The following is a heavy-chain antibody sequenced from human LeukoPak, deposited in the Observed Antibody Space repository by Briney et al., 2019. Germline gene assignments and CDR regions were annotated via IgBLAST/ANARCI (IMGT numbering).Heavy chain of an antibody. CDR3: ARSYGDYLNFDY. V-gene: IGHV4-59*01. D-gene: IGHD2-21*01. Sequence: PSETLSLTCTVSGGSISSYYWSWIRQPPGKGLEWIGYVYYSGSTNCNPSLKSRVTISVDTSKNQFSLNLTSVTAADTAMYYCARSYGDYLNFDYWGQGSLVTVSS. CDR2: VYYSGST. J-gene: IGHJ4*02. CDR1: GGSISSYY.